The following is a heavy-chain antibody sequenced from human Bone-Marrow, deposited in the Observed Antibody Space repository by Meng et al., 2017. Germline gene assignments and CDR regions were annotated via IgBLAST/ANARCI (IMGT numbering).Heavy chain of an antibody. CDR2: ISYDGSNK. CDR1: GFTFSSYA. V-gene: IGHV3-30-3*01. J-gene: IGHJ4*02. CDR3: ASLGDYGPLGYFDY. D-gene: IGHD4-17*01. Sequence: QVHLVESGRGVVQPGRSLRLSCAASGFTFSSYAMHWVRQAPGKGLEWVAVISYDGSNKYYADSVKGRFTISRDNSKNTLYLQMNSLRAEDTAVYYCASLGDYGPLGYFDYWGQGTLVTVSS.